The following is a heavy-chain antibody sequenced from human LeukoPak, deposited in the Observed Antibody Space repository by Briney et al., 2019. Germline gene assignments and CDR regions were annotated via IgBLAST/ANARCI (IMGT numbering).Heavy chain of an antibody. CDR3: AKDSDGIGAIKKWYFDL. D-gene: IGHD3-3*01. J-gene: IGHJ2*01. CDR2: IIPIVGTT. Sequence: GASVKVSCKASGYTFTNYYMHWVRQAPGQGLEWMGRIIPIVGTTNYAQKFQGRVTITTDESQRTVYMELRSMRSEDTAVYYCAKDSDGIGAIKKWYFDLWGRGTLVTVSS. CDR1: GYTFTNYY. V-gene: IGHV1-69*05.